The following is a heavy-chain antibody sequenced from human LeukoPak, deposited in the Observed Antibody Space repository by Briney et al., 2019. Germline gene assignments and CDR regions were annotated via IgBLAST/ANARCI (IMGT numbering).Heavy chain of an antibody. CDR3: XXXXXXSSGWYGSWFDP. Sequence: ASVKVSCKASGYTFTSYGISWVRQAPGQGLEWMGWISAYNGNTNYAQKLQGRVTMTTDTSTSTAYMELRSLRSDDTAVYYCXXXXXXSSGWYGSWFDPWGQGTLVTVSS. D-gene: IGHD6-19*01. J-gene: IGHJ5*02. CDR2: ISAYNGNT. V-gene: IGHV1-18*01. CDR1: GYTFTSYG.